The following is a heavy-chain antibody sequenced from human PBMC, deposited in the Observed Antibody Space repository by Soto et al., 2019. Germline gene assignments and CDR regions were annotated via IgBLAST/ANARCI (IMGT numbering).Heavy chain of an antibody. D-gene: IGHD3-10*01. V-gene: IGHV4-31*03. Sequence: SETLSLTCTVSGGSISSSSYYWGWIRQPPGKGLEWIGYIYYSGSTYYNPSLKSRVTISVDTSKNQFSLKLSSVTAADTAVYYCARNPITMVRGNYFDYWGQGTLVTVSS. CDR3: ARNPITMVRGNYFDY. CDR2: IYYSGST. J-gene: IGHJ4*02. CDR1: GGSISSSSYY.